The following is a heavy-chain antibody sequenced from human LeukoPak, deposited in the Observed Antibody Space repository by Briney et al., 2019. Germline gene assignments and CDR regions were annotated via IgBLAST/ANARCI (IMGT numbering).Heavy chain of an antibody. CDR2: IYYSGST. V-gene: IGHV4-61*01. CDR3: ARDPGYYGMDV. J-gene: IGHJ6*04. Sequence: SETLSLNCTVSGGSVSSGSYYWSWIRQPPGKGLEWIGYIYYSGSTNYNPSLKSRVTISVDTSKNQFSLKLSSVTAADTAVYYCARDPGYYGMDVWGKGTTVTVSS. CDR1: GGSVSSGSYY.